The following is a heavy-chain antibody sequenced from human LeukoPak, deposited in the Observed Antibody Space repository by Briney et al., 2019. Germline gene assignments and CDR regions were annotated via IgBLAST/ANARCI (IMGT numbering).Heavy chain of an antibody. CDR2: ISSNGENT. Sequence: PGGSLRLSCVASGFTFSSYAMHWVRQAPGKGLEYVSAISSNGENTYYVDSVQGRFTISRDNSKNTLYLQMGSLRAEDMAVYYCARSDLRALEGFDFWGQGTLVTVSS. V-gene: IGHV3-64*02. CDR1: GFTFSSYA. CDR3: ARSDLRALEGFDF. D-gene: IGHD4-17*01. J-gene: IGHJ4*02.